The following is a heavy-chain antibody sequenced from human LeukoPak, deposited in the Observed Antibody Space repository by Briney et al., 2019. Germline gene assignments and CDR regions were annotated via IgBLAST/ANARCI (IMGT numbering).Heavy chain of an antibody. CDR3: ARTSYYYDSSGYRQGAFDI. D-gene: IGHD3-22*01. J-gene: IGHJ3*02. CDR2: IHHSGST. Sequence: SETLSLTCFISGGSSSSGRYSWSWIRQPPGKGLEWIGYIHHSGSTNYNPSLKSRVSISLNMSKTQFSLKLSSVTAADTAVYFCARTSYYYDSSGYRQGAFDIWGQGTMVTVSS. CDR1: GGSSSSGRYS. V-gene: IGHV4-30-2*01.